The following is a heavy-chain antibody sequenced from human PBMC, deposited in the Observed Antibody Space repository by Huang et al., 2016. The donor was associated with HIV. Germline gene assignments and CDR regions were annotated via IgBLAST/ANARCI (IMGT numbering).Heavy chain of an antibody. V-gene: IGHV4-34*01. D-gene: IGHD5-12*01. CDR1: GGSLSDFY. J-gene: IGHJ4*02. Sequence: QVQIEQWGSGLLKPSENLSLTCAIYGGSLSDFYWSWVRQSPGKRLEWIGEINHSGHTTYNPSLRSRVTMSIDMSKSQFALRLSSVTAADTAVYFWATDDRLNVRKMGRFWGPGSPVSVAS. CDR2: INHSGHT. CDR3: ATDDRLNVRKMGRF.